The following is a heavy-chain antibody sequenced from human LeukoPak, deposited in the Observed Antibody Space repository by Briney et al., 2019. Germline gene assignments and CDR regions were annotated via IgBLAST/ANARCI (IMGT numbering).Heavy chain of an antibody. J-gene: IGHJ5*02. Sequence: PGGSLRLSCAASGFTFSSYGMHWVRQAPGKGLEWVAVISYDGSNKYYADSVKGRFTISRDNSKDTLYLQMDSLRVEDTAVYYCARVNWDYDSRSFDPWGQGTLVTVSS. D-gene: IGHD5-12*01. V-gene: IGHV3-30*03. CDR3: ARVNWDYDSRSFDP. CDR1: GFTFSSYG. CDR2: ISYDGSNK.